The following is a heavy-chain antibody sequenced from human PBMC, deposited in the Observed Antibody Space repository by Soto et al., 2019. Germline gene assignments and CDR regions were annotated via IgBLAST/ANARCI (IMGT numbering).Heavy chain of an antibody. CDR2: IYYSGST. D-gene: IGHD3-9*01. Sequence: SETLSLTCPVSGGSISSSSYYWGWIRQPPGKGLEWIGSIYYSGSTYYNPSLKSRVTISVDTSKNQFSLKLSSVTAADTAVYYCARLHYDILTDLVLWYFDYWGQGTLVTVSS. CDR3: ARLHYDILTDLVLWYFDY. V-gene: IGHV4-39*01. J-gene: IGHJ4*02. CDR1: GGSISSSSYY.